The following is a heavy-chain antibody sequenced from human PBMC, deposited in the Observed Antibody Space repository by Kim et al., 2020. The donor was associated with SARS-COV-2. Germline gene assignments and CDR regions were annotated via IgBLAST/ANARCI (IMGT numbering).Heavy chain of an antibody. D-gene: IGHD6-19*01. CDR3: ARLLGAVAGRGIDY. V-gene: IGHV4-39*01. CDR1: GGSISSSSYY. Sequence: TLSLTCTVSGGSISSSSYYWGWIRQPPGKGLEWIGSIYYSGSTYYNPSLKSRVTISVDTSKNQFSLKLSSVTAADTAVYYCARLLGAVAGRGIDYWGQG. CDR2: IYYSGST. J-gene: IGHJ4*02.